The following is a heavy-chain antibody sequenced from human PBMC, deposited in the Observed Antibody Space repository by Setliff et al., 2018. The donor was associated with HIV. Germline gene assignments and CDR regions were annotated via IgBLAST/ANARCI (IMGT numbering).Heavy chain of an antibody. Sequence: PGGSLRLSCAASGFTFSAHGMHWVRQAPGKGLEWVAFINYDESYEYYADSVKGRVTISRDNSKNTVDLQMNSLRAEDTAVYYCAKDGDYSNWDYDAFDIWGQGTMVTVSS. V-gene: IGHV3-30*02. CDR3: AKDGDYSNWDYDAFDI. J-gene: IGHJ3*02. D-gene: IGHD1-7*01. CDR2: INYDESYE. CDR1: GFTFSAHG.